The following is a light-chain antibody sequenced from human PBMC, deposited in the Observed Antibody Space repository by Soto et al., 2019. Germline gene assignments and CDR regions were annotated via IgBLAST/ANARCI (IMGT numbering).Light chain of an antibody. Sequence: AIQMTQSPSSLSASVGDRVTITCRASQGIRNDLDWYQQKPGKAPKLLIYGASNLQSGVPSRFSGSGSGTDFTLTISSLQPEDFATYYCLQDFNYPWSFDQGTKVEV. CDR1: QGIRND. CDR2: GAS. J-gene: IGKJ1*01. V-gene: IGKV1-6*01. CDR3: LQDFNYPWS.